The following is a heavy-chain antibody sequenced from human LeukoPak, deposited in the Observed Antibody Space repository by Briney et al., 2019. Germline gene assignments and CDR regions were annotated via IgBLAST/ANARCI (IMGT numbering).Heavy chain of an antibody. CDR2: IYYNGYT. D-gene: IGHD7-27*01. CDR3: ARGGSEDPNWDY. CDR1: GGSMNNYY. Sequence: PSETLSLTCTVSGGSMNNYYWNWIRQPPGKGLECIGYIYYNGYTNYNPSLKSRVAISVDTSKNQFSLKLSDVTAADTAVYFCARGGSEDPNWDYWGQGTLVTVSS. V-gene: IGHV4-59*01. J-gene: IGHJ4*02.